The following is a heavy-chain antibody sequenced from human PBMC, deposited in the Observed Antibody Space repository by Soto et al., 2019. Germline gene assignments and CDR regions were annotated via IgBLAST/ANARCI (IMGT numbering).Heavy chain of an antibody. CDR2: ISSSGSTI. V-gene: IGHV3-48*03. D-gene: IGHD3-10*01. Sequence: GSLRLSCAASGFTFSSYEMNWVRQAPGKGLEWVSYISSSGSTIYYADSVKGRFTISRDNAKNSLYLQMNSLRAEDTAVYYCASLWFGVYGMDVWGQGTTVTVSS. CDR1: GFTFSSYE. J-gene: IGHJ6*02. CDR3: ASLWFGVYGMDV.